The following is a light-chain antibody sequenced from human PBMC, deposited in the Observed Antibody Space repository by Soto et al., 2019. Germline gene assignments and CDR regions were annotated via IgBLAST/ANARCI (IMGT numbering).Light chain of an antibody. CDR3: QQYVSSAPS. CDR2: GAS. Sequence: EIVLTQSPGTLSLSPGERATLSCRASQSVSSSYLAWYQQKPGQAPRLLIYGASSRATGIPDRFSGSGSGTDFTLTISRLKPEEVEGYSCQQYVSSAPSSGAGTRLEIK. CDR1: QSVSSSY. J-gene: IGKJ5*01. V-gene: IGKV3-20*01.